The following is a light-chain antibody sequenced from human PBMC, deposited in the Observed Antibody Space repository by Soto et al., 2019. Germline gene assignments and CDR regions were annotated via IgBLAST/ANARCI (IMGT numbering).Light chain of an antibody. CDR2: GAS. Sequence: EIVMTQSPATLSVSPGERATLSCRASQSVSSNLAWYQQKPGQAPRLLIYGASTRATGIPARFSGSGSGTEFTLTISSLQSEDFATYYCQQYNDLSTFGGGTKVEIK. J-gene: IGKJ4*01. V-gene: IGKV3D-15*01. CDR1: QSVSSN. CDR3: QQYNDLST.